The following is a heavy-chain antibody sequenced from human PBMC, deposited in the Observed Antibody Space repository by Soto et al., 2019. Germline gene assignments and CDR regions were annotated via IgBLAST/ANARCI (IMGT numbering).Heavy chain of an antibody. Sequence: GASVKVSCKASGGTFSTHIINWVRQAPGQGLEWMGGIIPLFGSASYAQKFRDRVSITADGSTYTAYMELSSLRSEDTAVYYCARSDSSGFYLPFWGRGTLVTVSS. CDR1: GGTFSTHI. D-gene: IGHD3-22*01. V-gene: IGHV1-69*13. CDR2: IIPLFGSA. J-gene: IGHJ4*02. CDR3: ARSDSSGFYLPF.